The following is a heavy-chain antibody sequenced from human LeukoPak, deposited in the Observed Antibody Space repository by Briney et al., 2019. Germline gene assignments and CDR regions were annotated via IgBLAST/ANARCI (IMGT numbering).Heavy chain of an antibody. J-gene: IGHJ6*03. Sequence: PSETLSLTCTVFGYSISSGYYWSWIRQPPGKGLEWTGEINHSGSTNYNPSLKSRVTISVDTSKNQFSLKLSSVTAADTAVYYCAREGYNLYYYYYYTDVWGKGTTVTVSS. CDR1: GYSISSGYY. CDR2: INHSGST. V-gene: IGHV4-34*01. CDR3: AREGYNLYYYYYYTDV. D-gene: IGHD1-1*01.